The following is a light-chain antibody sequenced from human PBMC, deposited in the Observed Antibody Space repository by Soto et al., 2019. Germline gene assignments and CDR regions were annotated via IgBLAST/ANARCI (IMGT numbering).Light chain of an antibody. CDR1: SSDVGSYNL. J-gene: IGLJ3*02. CDR3: CAYAGKSTWV. V-gene: IGLV2-23*01. CDR2: EGS. Sequence: QSALTQPASVPGSAGQSITISCTGTSSDVGSYNLVSWYQQHPGKAPRVIISEGSERPSGVSSRFSASKSGNTASLTISGLQAEDEADYFCCAYAGKSTWVFGGGTKVTVL.